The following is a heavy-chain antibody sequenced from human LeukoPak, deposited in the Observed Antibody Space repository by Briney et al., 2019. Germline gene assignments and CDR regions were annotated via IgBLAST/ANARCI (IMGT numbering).Heavy chain of an antibody. V-gene: IGHV1-2*02. Sequence: ASVKVSCKASGYTFTDYYMHWVRQAPGQGLKWMGWINPNSGGTNYAQKFQGRVTMTRDTSINTAYMELSRLRSDDTAVYYCKVANYSDNSGPNYWSFDLWGRGTLVTVSS. CDR3: KVANYSDNSGPNYWSFDL. CDR1: GYTFTDYY. J-gene: IGHJ2*01. D-gene: IGHD3-22*01. CDR2: INPNSGGT.